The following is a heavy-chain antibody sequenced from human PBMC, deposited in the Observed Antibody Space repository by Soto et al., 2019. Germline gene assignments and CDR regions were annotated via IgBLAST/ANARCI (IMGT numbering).Heavy chain of an antibody. CDR2: ISAYNGNT. CDR1: GYAFTSYG. D-gene: IGHD3-3*01. V-gene: IGHV1-18*01. J-gene: IGHJ5*02. CDR3: ARGALYDFWSGYSGNWFDP. Sequence: GASVKVSCKASGYAFTSYGISWVRQAPGQGLEWMGWISAYNGNTNYAQKLQGRVTMTTDTSTSTAYMELRSLRSDDTAVYYCARGALYDFWSGYSGNWFDPWGQGTLVTVSS.